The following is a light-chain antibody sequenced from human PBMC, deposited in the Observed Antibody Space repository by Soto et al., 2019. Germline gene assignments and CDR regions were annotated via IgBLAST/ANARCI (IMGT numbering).Light chain of an antibody. V-gene: IGKV3-20*01. CDR1: QSVSVNS. J-gene: IGKJ3*01. CDR3: QQYGGSPFT. CDR2: AAS. Sequence: EIVLTQSPGTLSLSPGERATLSCRASQSVSVNSLAWYQQKGGQAPRLLIYAASTRATGVPDRFSGSGSGKDFALTISRLETEDFAVYYCQQYGGSPFTFGPGTKVEIK.